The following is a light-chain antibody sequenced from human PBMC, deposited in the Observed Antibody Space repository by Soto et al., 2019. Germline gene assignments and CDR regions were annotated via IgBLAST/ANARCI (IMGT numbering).Light chain of an antibody. CDR3: SSYTSNNFVI. Sequence: QSALTQPASVSGSPGQSITISCTGSSSDIGDYNYVSWYKQQPGKAPKLMIYDVSNRPSGVSNRFSGSKSGNTASLTISGLQAEDEADYYCSSYTSNNFVIFGGGTKVTVL. J-gene: IGLJ2*01. CDR2: DVS. CDR1: SSDIGDYNY. V-gene: IGLV2-14*03.